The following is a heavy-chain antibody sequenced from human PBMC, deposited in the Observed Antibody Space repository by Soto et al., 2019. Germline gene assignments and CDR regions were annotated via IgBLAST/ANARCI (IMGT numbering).Heavy chain of an antibody. Sequence: SLTCAVSGYSISSGYYWGWIRQPPGKGLEWIGSIYHSGSTYYNPSLRSRVTISVDTSKNQFSLKLSSVTAADTAVYYCARKSPLYYGMDVWGQGTTVTSP. CDR2: IYHSGST. V-gene: IGHV4-38-2*01. CDR3: ARKSPLYYGMDV. J-gene: IGHJ6*02. CDR1: GYSISSGYY.